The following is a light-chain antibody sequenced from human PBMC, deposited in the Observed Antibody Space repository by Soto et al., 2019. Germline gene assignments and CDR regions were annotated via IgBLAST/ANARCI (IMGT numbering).Light chain of an antibody. CDR1: HGLLHSIGYNY. CDR2: LSS. J-gene: IGKJ2*01. V-gene: IGKV2-28*01. Sequence: DVVMTQSPLALPVTPGEPPPISCRSSHGLLHSIGYNYLDWYLQKPGQSPQRLIYLSSNRASGVPDRFSGSGSGTDFTLKISRVEAEDVGVYYCMQALQSPSSFGQGTKLEIK. CDR3: MQALQSPSS.